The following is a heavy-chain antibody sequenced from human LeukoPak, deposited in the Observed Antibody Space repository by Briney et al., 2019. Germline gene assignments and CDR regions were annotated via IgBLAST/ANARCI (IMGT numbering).Heavy chain of an antibody. Sequence: SQTLSLTCTVSGGSISSGSYYWSWIRQPAGKGLEWIGRIYTSGSTNYNPSLKSRVTISVDTSKSQFSLKLSSVTAADTAVYYCARDRRGSPDYWGQGTLVTVSS. CDR3: ARDRRGSPDY. J-gene: IGHJ4*02. CDR1: GGSISSGSYY. CDR2: IYTSGST. D-gene: IGHD1-26*01. V-gene: IGHV4-61*02.